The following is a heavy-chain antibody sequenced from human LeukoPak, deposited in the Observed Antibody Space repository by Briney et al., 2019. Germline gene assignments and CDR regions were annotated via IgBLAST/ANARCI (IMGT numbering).Heavy chain of an antibody. CDR1: GGSISSGGYY. J-gene: IGHJ4*02. Sequence: SETLSLTCTVSGGSISSGGYYWSWIRQPPGKGLEWIGEINHSGSTNYNPSLKSRVTISVDTSKNQFSLKLSSVTAADTAVYYCARRKGSSWYVDYWGQGTLVTVSS. CDR3: ARRKGSSWYVDY. D-gene: IGHD6-13*01. V-gene: IGHV4-39*07. CDR2: INHSGST.